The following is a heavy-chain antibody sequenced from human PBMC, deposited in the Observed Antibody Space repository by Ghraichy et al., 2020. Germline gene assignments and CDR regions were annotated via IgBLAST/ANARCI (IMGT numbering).Heavy chain of an antibody. CDR1: GGSFSGYY. D-gene: IGHD3-9*01. J-gene: IGHJ6*03. CDR2: INHSGST. CDR3: ARGVLRYYDISTGYYREHLPYYYYYMDV. Sequence: SETLSLTCAVYGGSFSGYYWSWIRQPPGKGLEWIGEINHSGSTNYNPSLKSRVTISVDTSKNQFSLKLSSVTAADTAVYYCARGVLRYYDISTGYYREHLPYYYYYMDVWGKGTTVTVSS. V-gene: IGHV4-34*01.